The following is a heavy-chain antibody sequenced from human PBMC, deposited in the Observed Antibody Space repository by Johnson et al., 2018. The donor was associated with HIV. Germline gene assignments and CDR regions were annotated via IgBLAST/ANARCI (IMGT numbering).Heavy chain of an antibody. CDR1: GFTFSDYD. CDR2: IGTAGDT. CDR3: ARDRVWFGELSNAFDI. D-gene: IGHD3-10*01. Sequence: VQLVESGGGLVQPGGSLRLSCAASGFTFSDYDIHWVRQGIGKGLEWVSAIGTAGDTYYPDAVKGRFTISRDNSKNTLYLQMNSLRAEDTAVYYCARDRVWFGELSNAFDIWGQGTMVTVSS. V-gene: IGHV3-13*01. J-gene: IGHJ3*02.